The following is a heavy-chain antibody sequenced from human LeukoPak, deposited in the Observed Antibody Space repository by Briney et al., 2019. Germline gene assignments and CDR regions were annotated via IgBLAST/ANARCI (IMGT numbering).Heavy chain of an antibody. J-gene: IGHJ4*02. CDR1: GFTFSSYS. CDR3: ARVRYGSGSYYNDY. D-gene: IGHD3-10*01. CDR2: INNNGGRT. Sequence: GGSLRLSCAASGFTFSSYSMHWVRQTPGKGLEYVSAINNNGGRTYYANSVKGRFTISRDNSKNTLFLQMGSLRDEDLGVYYCARVRYGSGSYYNDYWGQGTLVTVSS. V-gene: IGHV3-64*01.